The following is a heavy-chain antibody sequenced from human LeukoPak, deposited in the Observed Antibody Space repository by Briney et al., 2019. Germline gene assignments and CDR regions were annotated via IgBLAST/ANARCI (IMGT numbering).Heavy chain of an antibody. CDR3: ARHASGWRPYYYYYYGMDV. CDR2: IYYSGST. V-gene: IGHV4-59*08. CDR1: GGSISSYY. D-gene: IGHD6-19*01. J-gene: IGHJ6*02. Sequence: SETLSLTCTVSGGSISSYYWSWIRQSPGKGLEWIGYIYYSGSTNYNPSLKSRVTISVDTSKNQYSLKLSSVTAADTAVYYCARHASGWRPYYYYYYGMDVWGQGTTVTVSS.